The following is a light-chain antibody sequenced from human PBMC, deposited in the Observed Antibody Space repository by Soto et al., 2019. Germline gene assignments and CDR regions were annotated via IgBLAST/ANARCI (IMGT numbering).Light chain of an antibody. CDR2: GAS. CDR3: QQYNNWPPLYT. CDR1: QSVSSN. Sequence: EIVMTQSPATLSVSPGEGATLSCRASQSVSSNLAWYQQKPGQPPRLLIYGASTRAYGIPDRFSGSGYGTEFTLTISGLQSEDFAVYYCQQYNNWPPLYTFGQGTKLEIK. J-gene: IGKJ2*01. V-gene: IGKV3-15*01.